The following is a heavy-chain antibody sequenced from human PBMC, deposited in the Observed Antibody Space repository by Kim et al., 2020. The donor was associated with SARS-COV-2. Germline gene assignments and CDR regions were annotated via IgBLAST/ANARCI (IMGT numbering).Heavy chain of an antibody. CDR1: GFTFSSYG. V-gene: IGHV3-33*01. CDR3: ARDTHDYYGMDV. CDR2: IWYDGSNK. J-gene: IGHJ6*02. Sequence: GGSLRLSCAASGFTFSSYGMHWVRQAPGKGLEWVAVIWYDGSNKYYADSVKGRFTISRDNSKNTLYLQMNSLRAEDTAVYYCARDTHDYYGMDVWGQGTTVTVSS.